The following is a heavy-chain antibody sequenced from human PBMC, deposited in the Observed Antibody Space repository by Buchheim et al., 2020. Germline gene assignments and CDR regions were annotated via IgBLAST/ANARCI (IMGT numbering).Heavy chain of an antibody. D-gene: IGHD3-9*01. V-gene: IGHV3-33*08. CDR1: GFTFSSYG. CDR3: ARNVNSGILAG. Sequence: QVQLVESGGGVVQPGRSLRLSCAASGFTFSSYGMHWVRPAPGKGLEWVAVIWYDGSNKYYADSVMGRFTISRDNSKHQLYLQMNSLRAEDAAVYYCARNVNSGILAGWGQGTL. CDR2: IWYDGSNK. J-gene: IGHJ4*02.